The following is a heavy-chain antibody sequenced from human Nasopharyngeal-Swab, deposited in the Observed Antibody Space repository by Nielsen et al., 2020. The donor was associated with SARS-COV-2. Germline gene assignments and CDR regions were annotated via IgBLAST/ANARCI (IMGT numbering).Heavy chain of an antibody. CDR3: AKDAYDSLWSVHFDS. D-gene: IGHD3-22*01. Sequence: SLKISCAASGFTFDGYAMHWVRQAPGKGLEWVSGITWNSGNIGYADSVKGRFTISRDNAQKSLYLQMNSLRPEDTALYYCAKDAYDSLWSVHFDSWGQGTLVTVSS. V-gene: IGHV3-9*01. J-gene: IGHJ4*02. CDR2: ITWNSGNI. CDR1: GFTFDGYA.